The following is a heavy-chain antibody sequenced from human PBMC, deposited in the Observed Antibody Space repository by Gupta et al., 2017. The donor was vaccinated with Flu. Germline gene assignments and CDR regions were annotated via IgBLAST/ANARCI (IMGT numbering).Heavy chain of an antibody. V-gene: IGHV3-21*01. CDR1: GVSFSDYS. CDR2: ISSTSCYV. D-gene: IGHD5-18*01. J-gene: IGHJ4*02. Sequence: EVQLVESGGGLVKPGGSLRLSCVGSGVSFSDYSLNWVGQAPGRGLEWVASISSTSCYVHYADAAKGRFTITRDNDKNSVYLQMESLRVEDTALYYCARELGGPWIQLFASWGQGTVVTVSS. CDR3: ARELGGPWIQLFAS.